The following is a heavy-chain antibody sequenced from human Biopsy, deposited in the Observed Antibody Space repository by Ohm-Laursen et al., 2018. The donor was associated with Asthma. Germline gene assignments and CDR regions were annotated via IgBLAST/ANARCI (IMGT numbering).Heavy chain of an antibody. J-gene: IGHJ3*02. D-gene: IGHD3-9*01. V-gene: IGHV1-3*01. CDR3: ARTYYDFLTRQVNDAFDI. CDR2: INAGNGNT. Sequence: SSVKVSCKASGYTFISYAIHWVRQAPGQRLEWMGWINAGNGNTKYSQKFQGRVTITRDTSASTAYMELSSLRSEDTAVYYCARTYYDFLTRQVNDAFDIWGQGTMVTVSS. CDR1: GYTFISYA.